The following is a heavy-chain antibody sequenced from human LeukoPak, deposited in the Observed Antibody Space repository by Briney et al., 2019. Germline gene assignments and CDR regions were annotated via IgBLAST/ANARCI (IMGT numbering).Heavy chain of an antibody. D-gene: IGHD6-6*01. CDR1: GGSISSYY. V-gene: IGHV4-59*12. Sequence: SETLSLTCTVSGGSISSYYWSWIRQPPGKGLEWIGSISYSGSTKYNPSLESRVTISVDTSKNQISLKLSSVTAADTAVYYCARGRSSSSSLFRVVRTSWYFDLWGRGTLVTVSS. CDR3: ARGRSSSSSLFRVVRTSWYFDL. J-gene: IGHJ2*01. CDR2: ISYSGST.